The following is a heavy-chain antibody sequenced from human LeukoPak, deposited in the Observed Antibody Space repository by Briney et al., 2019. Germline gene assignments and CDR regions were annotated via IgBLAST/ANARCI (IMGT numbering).Heavy chain of an antibody. Sequence: PSGTLSLTCAVSGGSISSSNWWSWVRQPPGKGLEWIGEIYHSGSTNYNPSLESRVTISVDKSKNQFSLKLSSVTAADTAVYYCARKGYSSSRYFDLWGRGTLVTVSS. CDR1: GGSISSSNW. V-gene: IGHV4-4*02. D-gene: IGHD6-19*01. J-gene: IGHJ2*01. CDR2: IYHSGST. CDR3: ARKGYSSSRYFDL.